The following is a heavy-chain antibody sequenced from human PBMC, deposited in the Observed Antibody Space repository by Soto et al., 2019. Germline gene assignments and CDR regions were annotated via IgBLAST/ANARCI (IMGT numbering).Heavy chain of an antibody. CDR1: GFTFSSYA. CDR2: ISYGGSNK. Sequence: GGSLRLSCAASGFTFSSYAMHWVRQAPGKGLEWVAVISYGGSNKYYADSVKGRFTISRDNSKNTLYLQMNSLRAEDTAVYYCARELSNWFDPWGQGTLVTVSS. CDR3: ARELSNWFDP. J-gene: IGHJ5*02. V-gene: IGHV3-30-3*01.